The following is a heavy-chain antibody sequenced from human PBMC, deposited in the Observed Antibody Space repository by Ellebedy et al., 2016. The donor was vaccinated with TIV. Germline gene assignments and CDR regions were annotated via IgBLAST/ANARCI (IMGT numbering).Heavy chain of an antibody. CDR1: GGSINSDPYY. Sequence: MPSETLSLTCRVSGGSINSDPYYWGWVRQPQGKGLEWIGSIYYSGSNFAIPSLKSRVVISMERASNQFSLRLSYVTAADTAVYFCARILPVTYSTAFDIWGPGTMVTVSS. CDR2: IYYSGSN. D-gene: IGHD6-13*01. V-gene: IGHV4-39*07. J-gene: IGHJ3*02. CDR3: ARILPVTYSTAFDI.